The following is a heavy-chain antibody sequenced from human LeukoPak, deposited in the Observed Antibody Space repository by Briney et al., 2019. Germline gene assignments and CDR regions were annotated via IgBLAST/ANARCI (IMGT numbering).Heavy chain of an antibody. V-gene: IGHV1-2*02. Sequence: ASVTVSCMASGDSFSDYYVYWVRQAAGQELEWMGVINANTGGKYYAQKFQGRVTMTRDTSISTAYMELSRLTSDDTAEYYCARGLAVAENWGQGTLVTVSS. CDR2: INANTGGK. CDR1: GDSFSDYY. D-gene: IGHD6-19*01. J-gene: IGHJ4*02. CDR3: ARGLAVAEN.